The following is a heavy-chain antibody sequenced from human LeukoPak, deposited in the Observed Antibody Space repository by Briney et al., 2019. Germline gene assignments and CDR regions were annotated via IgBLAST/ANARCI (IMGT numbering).Heavy chain of an antibody. CDR3: ARSFDCTTTSCYPFDH. Sequence: GESLKICCKASGYSFTNYWIGWVRQLPGKGLEWMGIIYPGDSDTRYSPSFQGQVTISADKSITTAYLQWSSLKASDTAMYYCARSFDCTTTSCYPFDHWGQGTLVTVSS. V-gene: IGHV5-51*01. J-gene: IGHJ4*02. D-gene: IGHD2-2*01. CDR1: GYSFTNYW. CDR2: IYPGDSDT.